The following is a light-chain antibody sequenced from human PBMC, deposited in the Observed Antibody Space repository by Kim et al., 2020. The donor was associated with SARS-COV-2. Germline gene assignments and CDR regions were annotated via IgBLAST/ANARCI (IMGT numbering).Light chain of an antibody. Sequence: DIQMTQSPSTLSASVGGRVIITCRASQSVRTWLAWYQQKPGKAPKVLIYDASNLESGVPSRFSGSGSGTEFTLIISSLQPDDFATYYCQQYDSYPRTFGPGTKVDIK. CDR1: QSVRTW. CDR2: DAS. J-gene: IGKJ1*01. V-gene: IGKV1-5*01. CDR3: QQYDSYPRT.